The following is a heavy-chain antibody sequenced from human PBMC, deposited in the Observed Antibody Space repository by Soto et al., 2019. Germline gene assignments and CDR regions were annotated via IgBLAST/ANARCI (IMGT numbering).Heavy chain of an antibody. J-gene: IGHJ6*02. Sequence: SVKVSCKASGGTFSSYAISWVRQAPGQGLEWMGGIIPIFGTANYAQKFQGRVTITADESTSTAYMELSSLRSEDTAVYYCASPSSITMIGYYGMDVWGQGTTVTVSS. CDR3: ASPSSITMIGYYGMDV. D-gene: IGHD3-22*01. CDR1: GGTFSSYA. V-gene: IGHV1-69*13. CDR2: IIPIFGTA.